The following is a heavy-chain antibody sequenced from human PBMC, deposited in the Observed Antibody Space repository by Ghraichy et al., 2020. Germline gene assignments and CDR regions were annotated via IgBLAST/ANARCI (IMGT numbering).Heavy chain of an antibody. CDR2: IRSKAYGGTT. CDR3: TRGDYLAQHYYYYMDV. J-gene: IGHJ6*03. D-gene: IGHD3-16*01. CDR1: GFTFGDYA. V-gene: IGHV3-49*03. Sequence: GGSLRLTCTASGFTFGDYAMSWFRQAPGKGLEWVGFIRSKAYGGTTEYAASVKGRFTISRDDSKSIAYLQMNSLKTEDTAVYYCTRGDYLAQHYYYYMDVWGKGTTVTVSS.